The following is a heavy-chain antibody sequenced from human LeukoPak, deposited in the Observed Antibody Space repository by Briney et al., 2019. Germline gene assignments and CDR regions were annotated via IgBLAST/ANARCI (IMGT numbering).Heavy chain of an antibody. CDR2: IIPNNGGT. CDR3: ARGLSIEGYNFNY. CDR1: GYTFTDYY. J-gene: IGHJ4*02. Sequence: ASVKVSCTASGYTFTDYYIHWLRQARGQGLEWMGWIIPNNGGTNYAPKFRGRVTITRDTSISTAYMELSRLRSDGTAVYYCARGLSIEGYNFNYWGQGTLVTVSS. D-gene: IGHD5-24*01. V-gene: IGHV1-2*02.